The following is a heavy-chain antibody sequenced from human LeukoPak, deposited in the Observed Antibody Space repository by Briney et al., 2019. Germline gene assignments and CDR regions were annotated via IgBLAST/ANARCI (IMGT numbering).Heavy chain of an antibody. J-gene: IGHJ4*02. CDR2: INPNSGGT. D-gene: IGHD2-2*01. CDR3: AREAQFYCSSTSCHLDY. Sequence: VASVKVSCKASGYTFTGYYMHWVRQAPGQGLEWMGWINPNSGGTNYAQKFQGRVTMTRDTSLSTAYMELSRLRSDDTAVYYCAREAQFYCSSTSCHLDYWGQGTLVTVSS. V-gene: IGHV1-2*02. CDR1: GYTFTGYY.